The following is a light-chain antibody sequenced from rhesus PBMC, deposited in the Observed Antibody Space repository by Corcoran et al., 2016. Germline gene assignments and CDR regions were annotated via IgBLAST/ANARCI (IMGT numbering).Light chain of an antibody. CDR3: QQYYSYPWT. V-gene: IGKV1-46*01. Sequence: DIQMTQSPSSLSASVGDTVTITCRASQSFSSSLAWYQQKPGKAPKLLIYSESSLQSGVPSRFSGSKSVTDCTLTISSLQAEDIASYYCQQYYSYPWTFGQGTKVEIK. CDR2: SES. J-gene: IGKJ1*01. CDR1: QSFSSS.